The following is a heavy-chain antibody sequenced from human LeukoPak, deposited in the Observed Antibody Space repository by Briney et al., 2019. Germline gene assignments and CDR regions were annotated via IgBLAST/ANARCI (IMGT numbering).Heavy chain of an antibody. V-gene: IGHV3-30*04. Sequence: PGGSLRLSCAASGFTFSSYAMHWVRQAPGKGLEWVAVISYDGSNKYYADSVKGRFTISRDNSKNTLYLQMNSLRAEDTAVYYCAKDFSWTWTPLSDWGQGTLVTVSS. D-gene: IGHD2/OR15-2a*01. CDR2: ISYDGSNK. CDR1: GFTFSSYA. J-gene: IGHJ4*02. CDR3: AKDFSWTWTPLSD.